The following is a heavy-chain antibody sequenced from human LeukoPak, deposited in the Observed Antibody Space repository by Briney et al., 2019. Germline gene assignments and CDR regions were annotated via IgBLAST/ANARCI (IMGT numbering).Heavy chain of an antibody. CDR3: ATRYYDILTGYYAFDY. CDR2: VYPGDSDT. V-gene: IGHV5-51*01. D-gene: IGHD3-9*01. CDR1: GYSFTSYW. Sequence: KHGESLKISCKGSGYSFTSYWIAWVRQMPGKGLELMGIVYPGDSDTRYSPFFEGLVTISADKSINTAYLQWSRLKASDRAMYYCATRYYDILTGYYAFDYWGQGTLVTVSS. J-gene: IGHJ4*02.